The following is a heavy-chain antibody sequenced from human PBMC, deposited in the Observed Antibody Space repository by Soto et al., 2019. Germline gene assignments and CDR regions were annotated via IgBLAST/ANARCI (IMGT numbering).Heavy chain of an antibody. Sequence: KPSETLSLTCSVSGFAISRGYYCSWVRQPPGKGLEWIGSIYPSVSSYHNPSLAARLRLSIDTSKNQFTLNLTSVTAADTALYFCAREKVGTTFFDNWGQGIQVTVSS. V-gene: IGHV4-38-2*02. CDR1: GFAISRGYY. D-gene: IGHD1-1*01. J-gene: IGHJ4*02. CDR3: AREKVGTTFFDN. CDR2: IYPSVSS.